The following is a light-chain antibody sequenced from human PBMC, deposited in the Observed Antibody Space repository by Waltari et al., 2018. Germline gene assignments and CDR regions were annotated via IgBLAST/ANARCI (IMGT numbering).Light chain of an antibody. Sequence: VLTQSPATLSLSPGEGATLSCRTSQSVDSYLAWYQQRPGQAPRLLVYDASLRATGIPARFSGSGSGSDFTLTISSLEPEDFAVYYCQQRSSWPLTFGPGTTVEIK. CDR1: QSVDSY. J-gene: IGKJ3*01. V-gene: IGKV3-11*01. CDR3: QQRSSWPLT. CDR2: DAS.